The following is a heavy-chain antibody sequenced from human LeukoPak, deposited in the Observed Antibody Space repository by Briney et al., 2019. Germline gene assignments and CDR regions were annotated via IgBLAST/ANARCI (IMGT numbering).Heavy chain of an antibody. D-gene: IGHD5-18*01. CDR2: ISYDGSNK. CDR1: GFTFSSYG. J-gene: IGHJ6*02. Sequence: RAGGSLILSCAASGFTFSSYGMHWVRQAPGKGLEWVAVISYDGSNKYYADSVKGRFTISRDNSKNTLYLQMNSLRAEDTAVYYCAKVWRGYSYGLGADVWGQGTTVTVSS. CDR3: AKVWRGYSYGLGADV. V-gene: IGHV3-30*18.